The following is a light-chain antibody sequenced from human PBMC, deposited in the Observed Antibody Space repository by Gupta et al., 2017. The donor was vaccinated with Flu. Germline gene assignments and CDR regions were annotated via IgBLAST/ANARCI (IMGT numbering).Light chain of an antibody. CDR2: AAS. Sequence: DIKMTQSPSSLSAPAGDRVPITCRASQSISSYLNWYQQKPGKAPKLLIYAASSLRSGVPSRFSGSGSVTDFTLTISSLQPEDFATYYCQQSYSTPPYSFGQGTKLEIK. V-gene: IGKV1-39*01. J-gene: IGKJ2*03. CDR3: QQSYSTPPYS. CDR1: QSISSY.